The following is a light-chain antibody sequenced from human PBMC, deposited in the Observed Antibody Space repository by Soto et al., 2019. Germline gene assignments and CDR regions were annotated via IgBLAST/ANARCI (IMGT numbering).Light chain of an antibody. Sequence: QSVLTQPPSASGTPGQRVTISCSGSSSNIESNTASWYQQLPGTAPKVLIYSNNQRPSGVPDRFSGSRSGTSASLAISGLQSDDEADYYCAAWDDSLNGVVFGEGTKVTVL. J-gene: IGLJ2*01. CDR1: SSNIESNT. CDR3: AAWDDSLNGVV. CDR2: SNN. V-gene: IGLV1-44*01.